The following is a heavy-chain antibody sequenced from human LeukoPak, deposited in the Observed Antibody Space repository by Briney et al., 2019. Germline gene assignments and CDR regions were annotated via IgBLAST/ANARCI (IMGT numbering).Heavy chain of an antibody. V-gene: IGHV1-69*04. D-gene: IGHD3-10*01. CDR3: ARTYGSGSYNLDY. J-gene: IGHJ4*02. CDR2: IIPILGIA. Sequence: GASVKVSCKASGYTFTSYGISWVRQAPGQGLEWMGRIIPILGIANYAQKFQGRVTITADKSTSTAYMELSSLRSEDTAVYYCARTYGSGSYNLDYWGQGTLVTVSS. CDR1: GYTFTSYG.